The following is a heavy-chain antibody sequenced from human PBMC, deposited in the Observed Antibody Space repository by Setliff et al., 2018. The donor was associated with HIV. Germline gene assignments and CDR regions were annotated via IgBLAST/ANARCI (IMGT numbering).Heavy chain of an antibody. V-gene: IGHV1-18*01. J-gene: IGHJ6*03. D-gene: IGHD6-19*01. Sequence: ASVKVSCKASGFPFSSYGISWVRQAPGQGLEWMGWISAYNGKTEYAQNFQGRVTMTTDISTSTAWTSTSTAYMGLRSLRSDDAAVYYCASCMAGHYYYYMDVWGKGTTVTVSS. CDR3: ASCMAGHYYYYMDV. CDR2: ISAYNGKT. CDR1: GFPFSSYG.